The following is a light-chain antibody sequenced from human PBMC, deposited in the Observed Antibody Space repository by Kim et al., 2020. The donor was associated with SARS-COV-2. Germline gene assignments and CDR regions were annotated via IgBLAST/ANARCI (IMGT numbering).Light chain of an antibody. V-gene: IGLV1-47*01. CDR2: TNS. Sequence: QSVLTQPPSASGTPGQRVTISCSGSSSNIGSNYVYWYQQLPGTAPKLLIYTNSQRPSGVPDRFSGSKSGSSASLAISGLRSDDEADYYCAAWDDSLSGRVFGGGTKLSVL. CDR1: SSNIGSNY. J-gene: IGLJ3*02. CDR3: AAWDDSLSGRV.